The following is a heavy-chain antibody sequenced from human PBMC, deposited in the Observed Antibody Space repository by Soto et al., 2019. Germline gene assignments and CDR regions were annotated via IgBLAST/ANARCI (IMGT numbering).Heavy chain of an antibody. V-gene: IGHV1-3*05. Sequence: QVQLVQSEAEEKKPGASVKVSCTASGYTFSSYAIHWVRQAPGQGLEWMGWINPGNANTKNSQKFQGRVTITSDTSASTAYMELSSLTSEDTAVYYCARVDGAYWGQGTLVTVSS. J-gene: IGHJ4*02. D-gene: IGHD2-2*03. CDR3: ARVDGAY. CDR1: GYTFSSYA. CDR2: INPGNANT.